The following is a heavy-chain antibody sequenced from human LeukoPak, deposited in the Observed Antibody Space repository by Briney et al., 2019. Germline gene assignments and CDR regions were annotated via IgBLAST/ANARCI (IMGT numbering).Heavy chain of an antibody. CDR3: ARVGEVLRYFDWYDY. D-gene: IGHD3-9*01. CDR2: IIPIFGTA. V-gene: IGHV1-69*05. CDR1: GGTFSSYA. Sequence: ASVKVSCKASGGTFSSYAISWVRQAPGQGLEWMGWIIPIFGTANYAQKSQGRVTITTDESTSTAYMELSSLRSEDTAVYYCARVGEVLRYFDWYDYWGQGTLVTVSS. J-gene: IGHJ4*02.